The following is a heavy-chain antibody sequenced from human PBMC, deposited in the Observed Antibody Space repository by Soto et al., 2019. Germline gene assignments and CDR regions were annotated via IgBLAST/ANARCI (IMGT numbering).Heavy chain of an antibody. CDR2: IYYSGST. CDR1: GGSISSYY. CDR3: ARVPGSYYYECYYFDY. Sequence: LSLTCSVSGGSISSYYWSWIRQPPGKGLEWIGYIYYSGSTNYNPSLKSRVTISVDTSKNQFSLKLSSVTAADTAVYYCARVPGSYYYECYYFDYWGQGPLVTSPQ. V-gene: IGHV4-59*01. J-gene: IGHJ4*02. D-gene: IGHD3-10*01.